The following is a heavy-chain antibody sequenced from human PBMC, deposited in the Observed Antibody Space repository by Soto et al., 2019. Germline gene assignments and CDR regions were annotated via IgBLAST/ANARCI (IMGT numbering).Heavy chain of an antibody. D-gene: IGHD2-2*01. Sequence: ASVKVSCKASGYTFTGYYMHWVRQAPGQGLEWMGWINPNSGGTNYAQKFQGKVTMTRDTSISTAYMELSRLRSDGTAVYYCARRYCSSTSLCYYFGMDVWGQGTRVTVSS. CDR2: INPNSGGT. J-gene: IGHJ6*02. CDR1: GYTFTGYY. V-gene: IGHV1-2*02. CDR3: ARRYCSSTSLCYYFGMDV.